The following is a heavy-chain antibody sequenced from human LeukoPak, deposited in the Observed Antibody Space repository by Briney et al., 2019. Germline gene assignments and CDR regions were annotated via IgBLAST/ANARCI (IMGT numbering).Heavy chain of an antibody. CDR2: IIPILGIA. V-gene: IGHV1-69*04. D-gene: IGHD3-3*01. Sequence: SVKVSCKASGGTFSSYAISWVRQAPGQGLEWMGRIIPILGIANYAQKFQGRVTITADKSTSTAYMELSSLRSEDTAVYYCARAPLLRFLEWLLVYWGQGTLVTVSS. CDR3: ARAPLLRFLEWLLVY. CDR1: GGTFSSYA. J-gene: IGHJ4*02.